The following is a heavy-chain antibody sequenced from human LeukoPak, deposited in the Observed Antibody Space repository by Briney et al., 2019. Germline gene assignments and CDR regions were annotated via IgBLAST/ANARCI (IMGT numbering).Heavy chain of an antibody. CDR1: GYSITGYD. D-gene: IGHD1-1*01. Sequence: SETLSLTGSVSGYSITGYDWRWIRQPPGKGMEWMGYAYHSGMTNYNPSLKRRGTISMDTSESQFSLRLNSVTAADTAIYYCASHGGTFDPWGQGILVTVSP. J-gene: IGHJ5*02. CDR3: ASHGGTFDP. CDR2: AYHSGMT. V-gene: IGHV4-59*01.